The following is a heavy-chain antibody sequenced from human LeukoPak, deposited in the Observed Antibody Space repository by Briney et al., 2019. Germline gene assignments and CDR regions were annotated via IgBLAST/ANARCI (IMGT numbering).Heavy chain of an antibody. CDR2: ISAYNGNT. J-gene: IGHJ4*02. V-gene: IGHV1-18*01. CDR1: GYTFTSYG. Sequence: GASVTLSCTASGYTFTSYGISWVRQAPGQGLEWMGWISAYNGNTNYAQNLQGRVTMTTDTYTSTAYMELRSLRSDDTAVYYCARCKEYSSSSMDYWGQGTLVTVSS. CDR3: ARCKEYSSSSMDY. D-gene: IGHD6-6*01.